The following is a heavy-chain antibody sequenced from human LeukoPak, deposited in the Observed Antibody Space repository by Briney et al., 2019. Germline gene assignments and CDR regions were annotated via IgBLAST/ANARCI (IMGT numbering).Heavy chain of an antibody. CDR2: IGSAGVGT. V-gene: IGHV3-23*01. Sequence: QPGGSLRLSCAASGFTFSSYAMSWVRQAPGKGLEWVSTIGSAGVGTYYADSVKGRFTISRDNYKNTLFLQMNSLRIEDTAIYYCAKDSWNGNGVYDPFDAWGQGTMVTVTS. J-gene: IGHJ3*01. CDR3: AKDSWNGNGVYDPFDA. D-gene: IGHD2-8*01. CDR1: GFTFSSYA.